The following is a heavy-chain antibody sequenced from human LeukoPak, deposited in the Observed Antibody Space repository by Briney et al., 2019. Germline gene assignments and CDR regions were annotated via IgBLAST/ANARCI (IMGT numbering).Heavy chain of an antibody. Sequence: GESLKISCKDSGDSLTSHWIGWVRQKPGKGLEWMGAIYPGDSDTRYSPSFEGQVTVSVDTSISTIYLQWSSLKPSDTAMYYCARWASYGYISSIDHWGQGTLVTVSS. J-gene: IGHJ4*02. CDR2: IYPGDSDT. CDR3: ARWASYGYISSIDH. D-gene: IGHD6-13*01. CDR1: GDSLTSHW. V-gene: IGHV5-51*01.